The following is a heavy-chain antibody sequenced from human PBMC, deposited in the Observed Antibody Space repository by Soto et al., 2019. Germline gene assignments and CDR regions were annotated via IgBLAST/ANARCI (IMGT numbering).Heavy chain of an antibody. D-gene: IGHD6-13*01. J-gene: IGHJ4*02. CDR2: ISYDGSNK. CDR1: GFTFSSYA. CDR3: ARDLYSSNAFDY. Sequence: QVQLVESGGGVVQPGRSLRLSCAASGFTFSSYAMHWVRQAPGKGLEWVAFISYDGSNKYFADSGRGRLTISRDNSKNTLFVQMNGLRAEDTAVYYCARDLYSSNAFDYWGQGTLVTVSS. V-gene: IGHV3-30-3*01.